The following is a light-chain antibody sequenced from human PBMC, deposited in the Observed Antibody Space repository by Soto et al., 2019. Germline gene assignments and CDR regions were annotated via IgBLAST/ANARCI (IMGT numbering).Light chain of an antibody. CDR2: DAS. J-gene: IGKJ4*01. Sequence: EIVLTQSPDTLSLSPGERATLSCRASQSVGSNYLAWYQQKPVPAPRLLMYDASGRASGIPDRFSGGGSGTDFPLTSSILEPEVFAVYYCQVYDRSPLFGGGTKVEI. CDR3: QVYDRSPL. CDR1: QSVGSNY. V-gene: IGKV3-20*01.